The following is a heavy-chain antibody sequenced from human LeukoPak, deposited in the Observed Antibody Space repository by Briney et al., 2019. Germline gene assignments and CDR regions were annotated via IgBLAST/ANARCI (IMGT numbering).Heavy chain of an antibody. CDR2: ISGSGGST. Sequence: PGGSLRLSCAASGFTFSSYAMSWVRQAPGKGLEWVSVISGSGGSTYYADSVKGRFTISRDNSKNTLYLQMNSLRAEDTAVYYCARGRSYLSAFDIWGQGTMVTVSS. D-gene: IGHD3-10*01. CDR3: ARGRSYLSAFDI. J-gene: IGHJ3*02. CDR1: GFTFSSYA. V-gene: IGHV3-23*01.